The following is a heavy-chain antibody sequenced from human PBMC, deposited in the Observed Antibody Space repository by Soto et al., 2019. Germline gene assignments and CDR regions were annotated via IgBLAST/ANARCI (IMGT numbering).Heavy chain of an antibody. Sequence: GGSLRLSCEASGFSFSDSAIHWVRQASGKGLEWVGRIRNKTNNYATAFNAPVKGRFTISRDDSKNTVYLQMNSLRAEDTALYYCAKGRSYYYYYGVDVWGQGTTVTVSS. CDR2: IRNKTNNYAT. CDR3: AKGRSYYYYYGVDV. V-gene: IGHV3-73*01. J-gene: IGHJ6*02. CDR1: GFSFSDSA.